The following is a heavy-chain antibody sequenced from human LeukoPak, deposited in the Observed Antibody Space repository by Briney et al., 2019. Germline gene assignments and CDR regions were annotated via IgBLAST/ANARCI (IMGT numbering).Heavy chain of an antibody. V-gene: IGHV3-21*01. J-gene: IGHJ4*02. Sequence: GSLRLSCAASGFTFSSYSMNWVRHAPGKGLEWVSSISSSSSYIYYADSVKGRFTISRDNAKNSLYLQMNSLRAEDTAVYYCARDEGGEYYYGSGSYNYWGQGTLVTVSS. CDR3: ARDEGGEYYYGSGSYNY. CDR1: GFTFSSYS. D-gene: IGHD3-10*01. CDR2: ISSSSSYI.